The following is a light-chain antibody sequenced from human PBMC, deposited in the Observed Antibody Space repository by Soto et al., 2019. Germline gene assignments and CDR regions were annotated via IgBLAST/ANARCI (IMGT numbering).Light chain of an antibody. CDR1: TSNIGDNY. Sequence: QSVLTQPPSASGTPGQRVTISCSGSTSNIGDNYVYWYLQLPGTAPKLLIYRNNQRPSGVPDRFSGSKSGTSGSLAISGLRSEDEADYYCAAWDDSLSGVVFGGGTQLTVL. CDR2: RNN. J-gene: IGLJ2*01. CDR3: AAWDDSLSGVV. V-gene: IGLV1-47*01.